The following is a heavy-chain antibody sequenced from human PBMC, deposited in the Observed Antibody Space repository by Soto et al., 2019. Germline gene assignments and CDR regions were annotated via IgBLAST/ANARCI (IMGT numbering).Heavy chain of an antibody. D-gene: IGHD3-3*01. CDR1: DCCINSSQW. V-gene: IGHV4-4*02. CDR2: ISHSGST. CDR3: PARNFCSGPSTHKSLEH. J-gene: IGHJ4*02. Sequence: SESXSLTWSFGDCCINSSQWWNLVRQPPGKVLEWIGQISHSGSTNYNPSLTSRVTISVDKSKNHFSLKLTSVTAADTHVYPCPARNFCSGPSTHKSLEHCGQGTLVTVYS.